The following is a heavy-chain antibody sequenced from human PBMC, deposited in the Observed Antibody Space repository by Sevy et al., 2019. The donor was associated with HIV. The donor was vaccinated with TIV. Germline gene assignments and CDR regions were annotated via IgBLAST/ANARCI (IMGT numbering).Heavy chain of an antibody. D-gene: IGHD2-21*02. J-gene: IGHJ4*02. V-gene: IGHV4-39*01. CDR3: ARRGYCGCDCFFHFDS. CDR2: IYYSGSS. Sequence: SETLSLTCTVSGGSISSSSYYWGWIRQPPGKGLEWIGTIYYSGSSYYNPSLKSRVTISVDTSKNQFSLKLSSVTAADTAVYYCARRGYCGCDCFFHFDSWGQGTLVTVSS. CDR1: GGSISSSSYY.